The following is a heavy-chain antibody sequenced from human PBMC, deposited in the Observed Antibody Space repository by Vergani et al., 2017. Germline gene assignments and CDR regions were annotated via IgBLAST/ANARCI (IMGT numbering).Heavy chain of an antibody. CDR2: VYYSGSN. J-gene: IGHJ4*02. V-gene: IGHV4-59*01. Sequence: QVQLQESGPGLVKPSETLSLTSTVSASSIPPFFRTCIPHPPGKGLDLIRYVYYSGSNNYNPSLKSRVTISVDTSKNQFSLKLSSVTAADTAVYYCARFPPHRLLWFGECIHWGQGTLVTVSS. CDR3: ARFPPHRLLWFGECIH. CDR1: ASSIPPFF. D-gene: IGHD3-10*01.